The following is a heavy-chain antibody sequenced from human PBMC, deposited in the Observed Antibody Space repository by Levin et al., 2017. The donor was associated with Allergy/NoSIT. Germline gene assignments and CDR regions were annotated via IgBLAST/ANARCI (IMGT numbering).Heavy chain of an antibody. CDR3: AHSELQWLVLEGLRLGSYYFDY. CDR1: GFSLSTSGVG. Sequence: KLSGPTLVKPTQTLTLTCTFSGFSLSTSGVGVGWIRQPPGKALEWLALIYWDDDKRYSPSLKSRLTITKDTSKNQVVLTMTNMDPVDTATYYCAHSELQWLVLEGLRLGSYYFDYWGQGTLVTVSS. J-gene: IGHJ4*02. D-gene: IGHD6-19*01. V-gene: IGHV2-5*02. CDR2: IYWDDDK.